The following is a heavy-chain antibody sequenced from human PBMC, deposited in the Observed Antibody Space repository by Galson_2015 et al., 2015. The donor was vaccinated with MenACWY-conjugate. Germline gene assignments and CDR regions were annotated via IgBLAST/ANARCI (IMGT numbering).Heavy chain of an antibody. CDR3: ARLTKSGYDLYYYYYYGMDV. CDR1: GFTFSSYS. V-gene: IGHV3-48*04. D-gene: IGHD5-12*01. CDR2: ISSSSSTI. J-gene: IGHJ6*02. Sequence: SLRLSCAASGFTFSSYSMNWVRQAPGKGLEWVSNISSSSSTIYYADSVKGRFTISRDTAKNSLYLQMNSLRAEDTAVYYCARLTKSGYDLYYYYYYGMDVWGQGTTVTVSS.